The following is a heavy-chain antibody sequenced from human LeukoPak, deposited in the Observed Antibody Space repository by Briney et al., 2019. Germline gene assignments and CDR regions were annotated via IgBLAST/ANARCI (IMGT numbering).Heavy chain of an antibody. D-gene: IGHD3-9*01. Sequence: GASVKVSCKASGGTFSSYAISWVRQAPGQGLEWMGGIIPIFGTANYAQKFQGRVTITADESTSTAYMELSSLRSEDTAVYYCARDVPHYDILTGYYPYYFDYWGQGTLVTVSS. CDR3: ARDVPHYDILTGYYPYYFDY. V-gene: IGHV1-69*13. J-gene: IGHJ4*02. CDR1: GGTFSSYA. CDR2: IIPIFGTA.